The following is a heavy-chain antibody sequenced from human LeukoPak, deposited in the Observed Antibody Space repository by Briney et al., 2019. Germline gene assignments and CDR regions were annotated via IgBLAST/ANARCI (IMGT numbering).Heavy chain of an antibody. CDR3: AKGYGDYVRYYFDY. J-gene: IGHJ4*02. Sequence: GGSLRLSCAASGFSFSSYAMSWVRQAPGKGLEWISGISGSGSATYYADSVKGRFTVSRDNSKNTLNLQMNSLRAEDTALYYCAKGYGDYVRYYFDYWGQGTLVTVSS. CDR1: GFSFSSYA. V-gene: IGHV3-23*01. CDR2: ISGSGSAT. D-gene: IGHD4-17*01.